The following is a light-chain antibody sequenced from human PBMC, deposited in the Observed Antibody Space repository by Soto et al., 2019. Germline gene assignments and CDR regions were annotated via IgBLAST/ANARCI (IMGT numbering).Light chain of an antibody. CDR1: QSVSSN. CDR3: QHRSNWPPT. CDR2: GAS. Sequence: EIVMTQSPATLSVSPGERATLSCRASQSVSSNLAWYQQKPGQAPRLLIYGASTRATGIPARFSGSGSGTEFTLTISRLEPEDFAVYYCQHRSNWPPTFGQGTKVDIK. J-gene: IGKJ1*01. V-gene: IGKV3-15*01.